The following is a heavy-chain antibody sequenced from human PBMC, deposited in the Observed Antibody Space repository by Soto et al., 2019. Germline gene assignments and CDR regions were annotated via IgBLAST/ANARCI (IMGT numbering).Heavy chain of an antibody. Sequence: QVQLVQSGAEVKKPGASVKLSCKASGYTFINYYIHWVRQAPGQGLEWMGIFNPTSGSTNYAQKFQGRVTLTMDTSTRTVCMELSSLRFDDTAVYYCARDLAAGDYWGQGTLVTVSS. CDR2: FNPTSGST. J-gene: IGHJ4*02. V-gene: IGHV1-46*01. D-gene: IGHD6-13*01. CDR1: GYTFINYY. CDR3: ARDLAAGDY.